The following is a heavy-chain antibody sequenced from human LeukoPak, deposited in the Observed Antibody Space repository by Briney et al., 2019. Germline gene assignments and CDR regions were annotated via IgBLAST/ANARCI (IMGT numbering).Heavy chain of an antibody. CDR1: GYTFTSYN. CDR3: AVGRGAAAGTGSYAFDI. V-gene: IGHV1-46*01. D-gene: IGHD6-13*01. Sequence: ASVKVSCKASGYTFTSYNMHWVRQAPGQGLEWMGIINPSGGSTSYAQKFQGRVTMTRDMSTSTVYMGLSRLRSEDTAVYYCAVGRGAAAGTGSYAFDIWGQGKMVTVSS. CDR2: INPSGGST. J-gene: IGHJ3*02.